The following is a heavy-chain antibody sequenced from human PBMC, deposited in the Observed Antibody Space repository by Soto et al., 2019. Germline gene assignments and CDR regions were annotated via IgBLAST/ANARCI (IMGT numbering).Heavy chain of an antibody. CDR2: ISGYNGNT. CDR3: ARAGKYCCGSGSPYYYGMDV. V-gene: IGHV1-18*04. J-gene: IGHJ6*02. CDR1: GYTFTSYG. Sequence: QVQLVQSGAEVKKPGASVKVSCKASGYTFTSYGVSWVRQAPGQGLEWMGWISGYNGNTNYAQKLQGRVTMTTDTSTSTAYMELRSLRSDDTAVYYCARAGKYCCGSGSPYYYGMDVWGQGITVTVSS. D-gene: IGHD3-10*01.